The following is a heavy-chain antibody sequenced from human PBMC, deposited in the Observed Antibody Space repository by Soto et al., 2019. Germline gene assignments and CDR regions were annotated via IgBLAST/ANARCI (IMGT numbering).Heavy chain of an antibody. Sequence: QVQLVQSGAEEKKPGASVKVSCKASGYTFTSYAMHWVRQAPGQRLEWMGWINAGNGNTKYSQKFQGRVTITRDTSASTADMELSSLRSEDTAVYYCARHCGGDCYYYYYGMDVWGQGTTVTVSS. V-gene: IGHV1-3*05. CDR1: GYTFTSYA. D-gene: IGHD2-21*02. CDR3: ARHCGGDCYYYYYGMDV. CDR2: INAGNGNT. J-gene: IGHJ6*02.